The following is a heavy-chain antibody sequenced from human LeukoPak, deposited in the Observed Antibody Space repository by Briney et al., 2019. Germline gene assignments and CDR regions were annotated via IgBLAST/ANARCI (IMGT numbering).Heavy chain of an antibody. CDR2: IWYDGSIQ. V-gene: IGHV3-30*02. CDR1: GFTFSSYG. J-gene: IGHJ4*02. Sequence: PGGSLRLSCAASGFTFSSYGMHWVRQAPGKGLEWVAAIWYDGSIQYYADSVKGRFTISRDNSKNTLYLQMDNLRAEDTAVYYCAKYQRQWLPKGGFDYWGQGTLVTVSS. CDR3: AKYQRQWLPKGGFDY. D-gene: IGHD6-19*01.